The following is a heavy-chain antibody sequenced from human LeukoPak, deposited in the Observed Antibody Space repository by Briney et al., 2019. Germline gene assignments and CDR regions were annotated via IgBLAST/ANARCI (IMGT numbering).Heavy chain of an antibody. J-gene: IGHJ4*02. Sequence: SVKVSCKASGGTFSSYAISWVRQAPGQGLEWMGRIIPIFGTANYAQKFQGRVTITADKSTSTAYMELCSLRSEDTAVYYCASGPNDPEGRFDYWGQGTLVTVSS. CDR2: IIPIFGTA. V-gene: IGHV1-69*06. CDR3: ASGPNDPEGRFDY. CDR1: GGTFSSYA.